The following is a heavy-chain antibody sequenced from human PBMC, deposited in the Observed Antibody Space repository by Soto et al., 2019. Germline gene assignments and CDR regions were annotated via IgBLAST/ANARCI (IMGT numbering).Heavy chain of an antibody. CDR3: VRVVAIPGYPDK. V-gene: IGHV1-69*12. Sequence: QVQLVQSGAEVRQPASSVKVSCKTSGGTFSSYAISWVRQAPGQGLEWMGGIVPIVDTSTYAQKFQGRVTITADESTSTVYMELSSLRSDDTAVYYCVRVVAIPGYPDKWGQGPPVTVSS. CDR1: GGTFSSYA. CDR2: IVPIVDTS. J-gene: IGHJ4*02. D-gene: IGHD5-12*01.